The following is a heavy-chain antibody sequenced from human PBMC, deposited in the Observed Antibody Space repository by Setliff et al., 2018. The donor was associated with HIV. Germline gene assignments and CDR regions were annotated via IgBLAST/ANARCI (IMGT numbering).Heavy chain of an antibody. V-gene: IGHV4-31*03. CDR3: ARRPGGITRARLDN. CDR1: RGSISSGGYY. J-gene: IGHJ4*02. CDR2: IYYNGIT. D-gene: IGHD3-16*01. Sequence: PSETLSLTCTVSRGSISSGGYYWSWIRQHPERGLEWIGYIYYNGITYYSPSLRSRVTMSIDTSKNQFSLLLSSVTAADTAMYFCARRPGGITRARLDNWGQGTLVTVSS.